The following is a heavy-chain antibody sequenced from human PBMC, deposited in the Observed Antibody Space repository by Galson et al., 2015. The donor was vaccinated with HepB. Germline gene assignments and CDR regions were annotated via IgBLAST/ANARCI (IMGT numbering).Heavy chain of an antibody. CDR1: GFTFDDYG. Sequence: SLRLSCAASGFTFDDYGMSWVRQAPGKGLEWVSGINWNGGSTGYADSVKGRFTISRDNAKNSLYLQMNSLRAEDTALYHCARDKGHYGSGSYYYFDYWGQGALVAVSS. J-gene: IGHJ4*02. V-gene: IGHV3-20*01. CDR2: INWNGGST. CDR3: ARDKGHYGSGSYYYFDY. D-gene: IGHD3-10*01.